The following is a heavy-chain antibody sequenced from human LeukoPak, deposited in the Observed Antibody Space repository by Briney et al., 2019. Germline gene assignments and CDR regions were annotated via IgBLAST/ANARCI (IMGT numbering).Heavy chain of an antibody. Sequence: GGSLRLSCLASGFTFSNFWMSWVRQAPGKGLEWVANIKPDDTEKYYGNSVKGRFTILRDNAKNSVYLQMNSLRAEDTAVYYCVTHEVTVITRSTFDNWGQGTLVTVSS. CDR1: GFTFSNFW. CDR2: IKPDDTEK. D-gene: IGHD4-23*01. J-gene: IGHJ4*02. CDR3: VTHEVTVITRSTFDN. V-gene: IGHV3-7*01.